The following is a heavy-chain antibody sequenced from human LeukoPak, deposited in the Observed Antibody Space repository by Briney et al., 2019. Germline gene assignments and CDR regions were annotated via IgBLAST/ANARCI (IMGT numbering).Heavy chain of an antibody. J-gene: IGHJ3*02. CDR1: GFTFSSYA. Sequence: GGSLRLSCAASGFTFSSYAMHWVRQAPGKGRGWVAVISYDGSNKYYADSVKGRFTISRDNSKNTLYLQMNSLRAEDTAVYYCARDRVTMVRGVLGAFDIWGQGTMVTVSS. CDR3: ARDRVTMVRGVLGAFDI. CDR2: ISYDGSNK. V-gene: IGHV3-30-3*01. D-gene: IGHD3-10*01.